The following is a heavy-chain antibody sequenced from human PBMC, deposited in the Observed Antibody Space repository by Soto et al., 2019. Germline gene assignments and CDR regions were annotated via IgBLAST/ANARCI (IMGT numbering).Heavy chain of an antibody. D-gene: IGHD3-10*01. CDR1: ELTFGDYA. V-gene: IGHV3-49*04. Sequence: GGPLRLSCRASELTFGDYAMSWVRQAPGKGLEWVGFIRSKAYGGTTEYAASVKGRFTISRDDSKSIAYLQMNSLKTEDTAVYYCGSGSYSSAYYYYYYGMDVWGQGTTVTVSS. J-gene: IGHJ6*02. CDR3: GSGSYSSAYYYYYYGMDV. CDR2: IRSKAYGGTT.